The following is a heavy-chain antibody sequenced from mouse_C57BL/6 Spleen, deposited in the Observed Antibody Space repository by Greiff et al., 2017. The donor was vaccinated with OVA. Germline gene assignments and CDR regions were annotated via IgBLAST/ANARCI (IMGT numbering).Heavy chain of an antibody. D-gene: IGHD2-5*01. CDR3: ARYMGSNLYLDD. CDR2: SRNKANGYTT. V-gene: IGHV7-3*01. Sequence: DVKLVESGGGLVQPGGSLSLSCAASGFTFTDYYMSWVRQPPGKALEWLGFSRNKANGYTTEYSASVKGRFTIFRDNSKSILYLQMNALRAEDSATYYCARYMGSNLYLDDWGQGTTLTVSS. J-gene: IGHJ2*01. CDR1: GFTFTDYY.